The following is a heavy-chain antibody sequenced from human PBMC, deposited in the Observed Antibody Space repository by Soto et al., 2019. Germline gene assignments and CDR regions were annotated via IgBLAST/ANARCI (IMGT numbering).Heavy chain of an antibody. J-gene: IGHJ5*02. CDR2: IYYKGST. D-gene: IGHD3-10*01. V-gene: IGHV4-31*03. CDR1: GGPISSGGCF. CDR3: ARRLWSGESLWFDP. Sequence: PSETLSLTCTASGGPISSGGCFWSWIRQHPGKGLEWIGYIYYKGSTDYNPSLKSRVTISVDTSQNQFSLKLSSVTAADTAVYYCARRLWSGESLWFDPWGQGSLVTVSS.